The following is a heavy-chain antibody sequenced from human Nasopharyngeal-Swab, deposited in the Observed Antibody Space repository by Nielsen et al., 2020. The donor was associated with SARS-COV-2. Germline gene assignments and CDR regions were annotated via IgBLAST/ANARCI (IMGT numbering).Heavy chain of an antibody. V-gene: IGHV1-18*04. D-gene: IGHD4/OR15-4a*01. CDR3: ARALGVTDYGNMRFLWNFFDS. J-gene: IGHJ4*02. CDR1: GYDFTSYG. Sequence: ASVKVSCKASGYDFTSYGISWVRQAPGKGLEWMGWISVVNGYTSYAHNVQGRVTMTTDTAMTTAYMELRSLISDDTAVYYCARALGVTDYGNMRFLWNFFDSWGQGTLLTVSS. CDR2: ISVVNGYT.